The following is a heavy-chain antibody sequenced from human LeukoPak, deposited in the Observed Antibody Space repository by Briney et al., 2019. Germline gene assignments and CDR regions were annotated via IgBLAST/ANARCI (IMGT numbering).Heavy chain of an antibody. Sequence: GGSLRLSCAASGFTFSRYSMNWVRQAPAKGLEWVSYISSSSSTIYYADSVKGRFTISRDNAKNSLYLQMNSLRAEDTAVYYCARGAVAGDLDYWGQGTLVTVSS. CDR3: ARGAVAGDLDY. J-gene: IGHJ4*02. CDR1: GFTFSRYS. D-gene: IGHD2-15*01. CDR2: ISSSSSTI. V-gene: IGHV3-48*01.